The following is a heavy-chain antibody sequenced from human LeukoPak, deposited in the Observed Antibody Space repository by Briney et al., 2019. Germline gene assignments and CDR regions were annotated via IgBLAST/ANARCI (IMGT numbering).Heavy chain of an antibody. J-gene: IGHJ6*02. CDR1: GFTVSSNY. D-gene: IGHD5-18*01. CDR3: ARDPRGYSYGYYYYYGMDV. V-gene: IGHV3-53*04. CDR2: IYNGGST. Sequence: GGSLRLSCAASGFTVSSNYMSWVRQAPGKGLEWVSVIYNGGSTYYADSVKGRFTISRHNSKNTLYLQMNSLRAEDTAVYYCARDPRGYSYGYYYYYGMDVWGQGTTVTVSS.